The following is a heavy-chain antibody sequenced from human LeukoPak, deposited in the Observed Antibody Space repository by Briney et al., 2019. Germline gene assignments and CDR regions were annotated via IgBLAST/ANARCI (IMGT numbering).Heavy chain of an antibody. D-gene: IGHD4-17*01. CDR2: ISGSGGST. CDR3: ARAGGAAVTTNPFDY. Sequence: GGSLRLSCAASGFTFSSYAMSWVRQAPGKGLEWVSAISGSGGSTYYADSVKGRFTISRDNSKNTLYLQMNSLRAEDTAVYYCARAGGAAVTTNPFDYWGQGTLVTVSS. J-gene: IGHJ4*02. CDR1: GFTFSSYA. V-gene: IGHV3-23*01.